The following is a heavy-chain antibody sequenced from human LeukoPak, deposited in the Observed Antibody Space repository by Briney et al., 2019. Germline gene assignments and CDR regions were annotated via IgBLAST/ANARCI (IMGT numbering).Heavy chain of an antibody. CDR3: TTDLAAAGTGGVLFDY. CDR1: GFPFSNCA. V-gene: IGHV3-23*01. J-gene: IGHJ4*02. D-gene: IGHD6-13*01. CDR2: ISGSGDST. Sequence: GGSLRLSCAASGFPFSNCAVRWVRQAPGKGLEWVSGISGSGDSTYHADSVKGRFTISRDNSKNTLYLQMNSLRAEDTAVYYCTTDLAAAGTGGVLFDYWGQGTLVTVSS.